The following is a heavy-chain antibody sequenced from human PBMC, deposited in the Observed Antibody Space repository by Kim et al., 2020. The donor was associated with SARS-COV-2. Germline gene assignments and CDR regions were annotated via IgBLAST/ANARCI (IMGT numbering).Heavy chain of an antibody. V-gene: IGHV4-39*01. D-gene: IGHD2-15*01. CDR1: GGSIRGRSDY. CDR3: ARNTSATLTQNMRYNWFTS. Sequence: SETLSLTCTVSGGSIRGRSDYWGWIRQTPGKGLEWIGSIYYSGSTHYNPSLKTRVTISVDTSKNQFSLKVRSVTAADTAVYFCARNTSATLTQNMRYNWFTSWGQGTLVTVSS. CDR2: IYYSGST. J-gene: IGHJ5*01.